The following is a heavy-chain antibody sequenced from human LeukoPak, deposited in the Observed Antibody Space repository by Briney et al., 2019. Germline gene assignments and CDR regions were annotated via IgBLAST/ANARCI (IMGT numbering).Heavy chain of an antibody. CDR1: SGSISSYY. J-gene: IGHJ3*02. CDR2: IYYSGST. Sequence: SETLSLTCTVTSGSISSYYWSWIRQPPGKGLEWIGYIYYSGSTNYNPSLKSRVTISVDTSKNQFSLKLSSVTAADTAVYYCARGKTYYDISKDAFDIWGQGTMVTVSS. CDR3: ARGKTYYDISKDAFDI. V-gene: IGHV4-59*01. D-gene: IGHD3-22*01.